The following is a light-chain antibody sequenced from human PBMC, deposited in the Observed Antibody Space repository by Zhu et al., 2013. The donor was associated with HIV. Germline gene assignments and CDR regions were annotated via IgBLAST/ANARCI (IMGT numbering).Light chain of an antibody. V-gene: IGKV1-5*03. CDR3: QHVNNNAA. CDR1: QSISTW. J-gene: IGKJ3*01. CDR2: KAS. Sequence: DIQMTQSPSTLSASVGDRVTITCRASQSISTWLAWYQQKPGKAPKLLIYKASSLESGVPSRFSGSGSGTEFTLSITSLQPDDFATYYCQHVNNNAAFGPGTKVGI.